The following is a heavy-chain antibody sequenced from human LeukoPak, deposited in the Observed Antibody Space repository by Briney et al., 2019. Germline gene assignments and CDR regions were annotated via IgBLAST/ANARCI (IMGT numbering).Heavy chain of an antibody. CDR2: ISSSSSYI. D-gene: IGHD1-1*01. V-gene: IGHV3-21*01. J-gene: IGHJ4*02. CDR3: ARVRATGTSPYYFDY. CDR1: GFTFSSYS. Sequence: PGGFLRLSCEASGFTFSSYSMNWVRQAPGKGLEWVSSISSSSSYIYYADSVKGRFTISRDNAKNSLYLLMNSLRAEDTAVYYCARVRATGTSPYYFDYWGQGTLVTVSS.